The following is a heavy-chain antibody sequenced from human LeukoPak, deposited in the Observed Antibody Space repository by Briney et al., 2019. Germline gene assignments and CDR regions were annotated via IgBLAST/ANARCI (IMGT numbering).Heavy chain of an antibody. CDR2: VWFDGSKK. J-gene: IGHJ4*02. Sequence: PGGSLRLSCAASGFTFSSYGMHWVRQAPGKGLEWVAVVWFDGSKKYSADSVKGRITISRDDSKNTLYLQMNSLRAEDTAVYYCARGVDYYDSSGTIDCWGQGTLVTVSS. CDR1: GFTFSSYG. CDR3: ARGVDYYDSSGTIDC. D-gene: IGHD3-22*01. V-gene: IGHV3-33*01.